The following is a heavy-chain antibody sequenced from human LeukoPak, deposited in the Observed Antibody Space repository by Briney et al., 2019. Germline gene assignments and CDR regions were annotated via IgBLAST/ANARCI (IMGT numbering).Heavy chain of an antibody. J-gene: IGHJ4*02. Sequence: SGPALVKPTQTLTLTCTFSGFSLSTSGMRVSWIRQPPGKALEWLARTDWDDDKFYSTSLKTRLTISKDTSKNQVVLTMTNMDPVDTATYYCARHVIGPLYSSGWYFGYWGQGTLVTVSS. D-gene: IGHD6-19*01. CDR1: GFSLSTSGMR. CDR3: ARHVIGPLYSSGWYFGY. CDR2: TDWDDDK. V-gene: IGHV2-70*04.